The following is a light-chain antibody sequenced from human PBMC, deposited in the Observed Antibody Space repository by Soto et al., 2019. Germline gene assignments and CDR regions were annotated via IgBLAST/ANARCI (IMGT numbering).Light chain of an antibody. V-gene: IGKV1-9*01. CDR2: AAS. CDR3: QKYNSAPLT. Sequence: DIQLTQSPSFLSASVGDRFTITCRASQGISSYLAWYQQKPGKAPKLLIYAASTLQSGVPSRFSGSGSGTEFTLTISSLQPEDFAAYYCQKYNSAPLTFGGGTKVDI. CDR1: QGISSY. J-gene: IGKJ4*01.